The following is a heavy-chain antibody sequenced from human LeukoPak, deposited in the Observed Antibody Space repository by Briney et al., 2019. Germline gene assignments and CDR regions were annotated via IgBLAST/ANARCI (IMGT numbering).Heavy chain of an antibody. CDR3: ARGGDNVLISTTSWFDP. CDR2: ISSSSYI. CDR1: RFTFSTYW. Sequence: PGGSLRPSCAAPRFTFSTYWMHWVRQAPGKGLEWVSSISSSSYIYHADSVKGRFTISRDNAKNSLYLQMNSLRAEDTAGYYCARGGDNVLISTTSWFDPWGQGTLVTVSS. J-gene: IGHJ5*02. V-gene: IGHV3-69-1*01. D-gene: IGHD2-8*01.